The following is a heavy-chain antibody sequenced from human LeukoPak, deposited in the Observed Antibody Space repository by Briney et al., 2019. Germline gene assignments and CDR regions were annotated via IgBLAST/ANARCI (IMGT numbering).Heavy chain of an antibody. CDR1: GLSVRGSY. D-gene: IGHD5-12*01. J-gene: IGHJ4*02. CDR2: LYSGGTT. V-gene: IGHV3-53*01. CDR3: ASGEYSGYDLAY. Sequence: GGSLRLSCVASGLSVRGSYMSWVRQAPGKGLEWVSVLYSGGTTYFADSVKGRFTISRDNSKNTLYLQMNSLRAEDTAVYYCASGEYSGYDLAYWGQGTLVTVSS.